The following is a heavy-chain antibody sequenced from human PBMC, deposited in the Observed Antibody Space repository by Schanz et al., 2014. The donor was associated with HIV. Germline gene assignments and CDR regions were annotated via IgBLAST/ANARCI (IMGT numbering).Heavy chain of an antibody. Sequence: EVQLLESGGGLVQPGGSLRLSCAASGFTFSRYWMTWVRQAPGKGLEWVANIKEDGSEKYHADSVKGRFTISRDNGKNSLFLQMNSLRAEDTAVYYCARLRGFLWFGDHPYSFDYWGQGTLVTVSS. CDR3: ARLRGFLWFGDHPYSFDY. V-gene: IGHV3-7*03. D-gene: IGHD3-10*01. CDR2: IKEDGSEK. J-gene: IGHJ4*02. CDR1: GFTFSRYW.